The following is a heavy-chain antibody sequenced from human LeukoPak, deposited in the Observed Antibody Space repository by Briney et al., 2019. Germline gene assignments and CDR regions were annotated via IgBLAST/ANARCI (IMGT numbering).Heavy chain of an antibody. Sequence: PGGSLRISCAASGFTFSNYVMSWVRPAPGKGPEWVSGINGGGGSTFYAESVTGRFTISRDNSKNTLFLQTNTLRAEDTAVYYCVKDGRRSPPCWGQGTLVTVSS. CDR1: GFTFSNYV. V-gene: IGHV3-23*01. J-gene: IGHJ4*02. D-gene: IGHD2-15*01. CDR2: INGGGGST. CDR3: VKDGRRSPPC.